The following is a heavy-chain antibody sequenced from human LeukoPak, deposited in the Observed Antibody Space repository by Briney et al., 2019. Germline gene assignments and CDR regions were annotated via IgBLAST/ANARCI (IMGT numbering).Heavy chain of an antibody. Sequence: ASVKVSCKASGYTFTSYYMHWVRQDPGQGLEWMGIINPSGGSTSYAQKFQGGVTMTRDTSTSTVYMELSSLRSEDTAVYYCARAILMAYYYYYGMDVWGQGTTVTVSS. D-gene: IGHD3-16*01. CDR2: INPSGGST. V-gene: IGHV1-46*01. CDR1: GYTFTSYY. CDR3: ARAILMAYYYYYGMDV. J-gene: IGHJ6*02.